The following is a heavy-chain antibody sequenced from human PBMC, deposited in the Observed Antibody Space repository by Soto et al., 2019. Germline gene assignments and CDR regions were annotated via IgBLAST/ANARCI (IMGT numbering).Heavy chain of an antibody. J-gene: IGHJ6*02. CDR1: GGSISSGGYS. D-gene: IGHD3-10*01. CDR2: IYHSGRT. CDR3: ARSGSGSYSPSYYYYGMDV. V-gene: IGHV4-30-2*01. Sequence: SETLSLTCSVSGGSISSGGYSWSWIRQPPGKGLEWIGYIYHSGRTYYNPSLKSRVTISVDRAKNQSSLKLSSGTAAATAVYYCARSGSGSYSPSYYYYGMDVWGQGTTVTVSS.